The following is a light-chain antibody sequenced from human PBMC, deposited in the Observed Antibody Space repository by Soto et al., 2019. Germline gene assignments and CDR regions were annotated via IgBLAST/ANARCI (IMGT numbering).Light chain of an antibody. V-gene: IGKV1-5*01. CDR2: DAS. Sequence: DIPMTQSPSTLSASVGDRVTITCRASQSISSWLAWYQQKPGKAPKLLIYDASGLESGVPSRFSGSGSGTEFTLTISSLQPDDFATYYCQQYNSYSFTFGGGTKVEIK. CDR1: QSISSW. CDR3: QQYNSYSFT. J-gene: IGKJ4*01.